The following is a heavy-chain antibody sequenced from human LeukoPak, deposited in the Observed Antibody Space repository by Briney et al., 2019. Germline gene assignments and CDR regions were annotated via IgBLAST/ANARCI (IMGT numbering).Heavy chain of an antibody. Sequence: SETLSLTCTVSGYSISSGYYWGWIRQPAGKGLEWIGRIYTSGSTNYNPSLKSRVTMSVDTSKNQFSLKLSSVTAADTAVYYCAREVAAGVSDYWGQGTLVTVSS. J-gene: IGHJ4*02. D-gene: IGHD6-13*01. V-gene: IGHV4-4*07. CDR2: IYTSGST. CDR1: GYSISSGYY. CDR3: AREVAAGVSDY.